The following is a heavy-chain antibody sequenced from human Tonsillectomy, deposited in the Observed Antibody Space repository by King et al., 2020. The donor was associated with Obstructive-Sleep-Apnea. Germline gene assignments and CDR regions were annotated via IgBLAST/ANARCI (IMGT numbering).Heavy chain of an antibody. Sequence: LQLQESGPGLVKPSETLSLTCTVSGVSISSYYWSWIRQPPGKGLEWIGYIYYSGSTNHNPSLKSRVTISVDTSKNQFSLKLSSVTAADTAVYYCARGGGDYGSDYWGQGTLVTVSS. CDR3: ARGGGDYGSDY. J-gene: IGHJ4*02. V-gene: IGHV4-59*01. CDR2: IYYSGST. CDR1: GVSISSYY. D-gene: IGHD4-17*01.